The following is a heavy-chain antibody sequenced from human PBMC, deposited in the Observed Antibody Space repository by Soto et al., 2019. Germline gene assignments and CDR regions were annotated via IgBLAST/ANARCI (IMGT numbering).Heavy chain of an antibody. J-gene: IGHJ3*02. CDR2: INPSGGST. D-gene: IGHD2-15*01. V-gene: IGHV1-46*01. Sequence: QVQLVQSGAEVKKPGASVKVSCKASGYTFTSYYMHWVRQAPGQGLEWMGIINPSGGSTSYAQKFQGRVTMTRDTSTSTVYMELSSLRSEDTAVYYCAAITDIVVLVAGAYAFDIWGQGTMVTVSS. CDR3: AAITDIVVLVAGAYAFDI. CDR1: GYTFTSYY.